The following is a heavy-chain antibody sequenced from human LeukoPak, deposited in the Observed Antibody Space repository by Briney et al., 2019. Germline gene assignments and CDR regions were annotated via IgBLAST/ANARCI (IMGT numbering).Heavy chain of an antibody. CDR3: ARRWNRQPFDI. D-gene: IGHD1-1*01. CDR2: IIPIFGTA. Sequence: ASVKVSCKASGGIYSSYAINWVRQAPGQGLEWMGGIIPIFGTANYAQKFQGRVTITADESTSTAYMELSSLRSEDTAVYFCARRWNRQPFDIWGQGTMVTVSS. J-gene: IGHJ3*02. CDR1: GGIYSSYA. V-gene: IGHV1-69*01.